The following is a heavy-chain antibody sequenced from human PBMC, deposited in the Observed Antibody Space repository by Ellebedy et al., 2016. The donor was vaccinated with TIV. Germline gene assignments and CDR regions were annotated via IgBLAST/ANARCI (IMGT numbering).Heavy chain of an antibody. CDR2: IYYSGST. J-gene: IGHJ6*02. CDR3: ARDDGIAAAGTFYGMDV. V-gene: IGHV4-59*01. Sequence: SETLSLXXTVSGGSISSYYWSWIRQPPGKGLEWIGYIYYSGSTNYNPSLKSRVTISVDTSKNQFSLKLSSVTAADTAVYYCARDDGIAAAGTFYGMDVWGQGNTVTVSS. CDR1: GGSISSYY. D-gene: IGHD6-13*01.